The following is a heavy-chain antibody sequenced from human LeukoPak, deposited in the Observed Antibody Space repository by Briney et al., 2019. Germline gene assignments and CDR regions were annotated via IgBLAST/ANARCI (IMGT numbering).Heavy chain of an antibody. CDR3: ARRKIGYSSTARYYYYYYMDV. CDR1: GGSFSGYY. D-gene: IGHD6-13*01. CDR2: INHSGST. J-gene: IGHJ6*03. Sequence: KASETLSLTCAVYGGSFSGYYWSWIRQPPGKGLEWIGEINHSGSTNYNPSLKSRVTISVDTSKNQFSLKLSSVTAAGTAVYYCARRKIGYSSTARYYYYYYMDVWGKGTTVTISS. V-gene: IGHV4-34*01.